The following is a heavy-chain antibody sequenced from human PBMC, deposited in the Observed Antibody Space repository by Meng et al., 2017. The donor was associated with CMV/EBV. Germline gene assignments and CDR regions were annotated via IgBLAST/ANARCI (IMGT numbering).Heavy chain of an antibody. D-gene: IGHD3-10*01. CDR3: ARVRYYGSGSYTYYYYGMDV. CDR1: GFTFSSYE. Sequence: GESLKISCAASGFTFSSYEMNWVRQAPGKGLEWVSYISSSGSTIYYADSVKGRFTISRDNAKNSLYLQMNSLRAEDTAVYYCARVRYYGSGSYTYYYYGMDVWGQGTTVTVS. J-gene: IGHJ6*02. V-gene: IGHV3-48*03. CDR2: ISSSGSTI.